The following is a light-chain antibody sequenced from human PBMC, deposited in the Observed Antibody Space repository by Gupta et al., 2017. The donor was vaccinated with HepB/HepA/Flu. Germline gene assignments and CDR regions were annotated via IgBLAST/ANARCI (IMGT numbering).Light chain of an antibody. Sequence: DIVVTETTLSPSVTPGQPATICCKSSQTRLRSHGMAYLYWYVQKPGRPPQLLLYEVSNRLSGVPDRFSGRGSGTDFTLKINRGEAEDVGVSYFRQREYLPIAFGGGTKVDIK. V-gene: IGKV2D-29*01. J-gene: IGKJ4*01. CDR3: RQREYLPIA. CDR1: QTRLRSHGMAY. CDR2: EVS.